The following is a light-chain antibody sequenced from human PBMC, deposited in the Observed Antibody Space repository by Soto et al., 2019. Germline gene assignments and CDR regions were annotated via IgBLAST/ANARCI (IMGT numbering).Light chain of an antibody. Sequence: ELVFTQSPGTLSLSPWDRATLSCRASQSVSSSYLAWYQQKPAQAXRLLIYGASSRATGIPDRFSGSGSGTEFTLTISRLEPEDFAVYYCQHYNNWPMWTFGQGTKVDI. CDR1: QSVSSSY. J-gene: IGKJ1*01. V-gene: IGKV3-20*01. CDR3: QHYNNWPMWT. CDR2: GAS.